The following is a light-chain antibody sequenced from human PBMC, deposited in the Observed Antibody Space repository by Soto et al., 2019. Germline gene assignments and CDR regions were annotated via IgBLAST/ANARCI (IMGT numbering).Light chain of an antibody. CDR2: GAS. J-gene: IGKJ4*01. CDR3: QHNRNLPVS. Sequence: VLTQSPGTLSLFPGERATLCCRAGQSVNSDDLAWYQQKPGQAPRLLIYGASSRGTGVPDRFSGSWSGTDFTLTINGLEPEDVAMYYCQHNRNLPVSFGGGTKVEI. V-gene: IGKV3-20*01. CDR1: QSVNSDD.